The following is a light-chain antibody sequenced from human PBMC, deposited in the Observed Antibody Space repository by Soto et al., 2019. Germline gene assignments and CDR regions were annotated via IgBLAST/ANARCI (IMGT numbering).Light chain of an antibody. CDR3: LQHNSYPWT. V-gene: IGKV1-17*03. CDR2: AAS. Sequence: IQMTQSPSAMSASVGDRVTITCRASQDISNSLAWFQQKPGNVPKRLIYAASTLQSGVPSRFSGSGSGTEFTLTISSPQPEDFASYYCLQHNSYPWTFGQGTKVDIK. J-gene: IGKJ1*01. CDR1: QDISNS.